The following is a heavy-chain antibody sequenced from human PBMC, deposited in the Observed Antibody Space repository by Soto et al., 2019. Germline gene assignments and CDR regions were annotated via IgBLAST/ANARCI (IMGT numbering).Heavy chain of an antibody. CDR3: ARESGGATATLDYYYFYMAV. D-gene: IGHD5-12*01. V-gene: IGHV1-2*04. CDR1: GDSFNDYY. CDR2: INPNGGVT. J-gene: IGHJ6*03. Sequence: QVQLVQSGAEVRKPGASVTVSCRSSGDSFNDYYIHWVRQAPGKGFEWMGWINPNGGVTKYAQKFQGWVSMTRDTSIRTVYMQLSRLRSDDTGVYYCARESGGATATLDYYYFYMAVWGTGTTVTVSS.